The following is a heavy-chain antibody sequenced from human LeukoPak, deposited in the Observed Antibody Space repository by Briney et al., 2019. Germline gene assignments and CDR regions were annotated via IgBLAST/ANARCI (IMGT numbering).Heavy chain of an antibody. CDR2: VNPNSGGT. CDR3: ARGHQGYYHYMDV. CDR1: GYTFSAYY. Sequence: ASVKVSCKASGYTFSAYYLHWVRQAPGQGLEWMGWVNPNSGGTNYAQNYQGRVTMTRDTPISTAYMELSRLRPDDTAVYYCARGHQGYYHYMDVWGKGTTVTVSS. V-gene: IGHV1-2*02. J-gene: IGHJ6*03. D-gene: IGHD2-2*01.